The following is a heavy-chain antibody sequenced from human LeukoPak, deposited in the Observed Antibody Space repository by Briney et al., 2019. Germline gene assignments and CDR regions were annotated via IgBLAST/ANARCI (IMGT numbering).Heavy chain of an antibody. CDR3: ARSRTYYYDSSGYSLYYYYYHMDV. Sequence: SETLSLPCAVYGGSFPGYYWSWIRQPPGKGLEWIGAINHSRSTPDNPPLKSRVTISVDTSKNQFSLKLSSVTAADTAVYYCARSRTYYYDSSGYSLYYYYYHMDVWGKGTTVTVSS. CDR1: GGSFPGYY. CDR2: INHSRST. D-gene: IGHD3-22*01. V-gene: IGHV4-34*01. J-gene: IGHJ6*03.